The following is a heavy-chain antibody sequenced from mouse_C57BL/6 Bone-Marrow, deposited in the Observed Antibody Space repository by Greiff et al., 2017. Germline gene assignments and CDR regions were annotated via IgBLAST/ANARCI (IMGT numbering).Heavy chain of an antibody. V-gene: IGHV1-15*01. D-gene: IGHD2-4*01. CDR1: GYTFTDYE. CDR2: IDPETGGT. J-gene: IGHJ1*03. CDR3: TRCDYDGYFDV. Sequence: QVQLQQSGAELVRPGASVTLSCKASGYTFTDYEMHWVKQTPVHGLEWIGAIDPETGGTAYNQKFKGKAILTADKSSSTAYMELRSLTSEDSAVYYCTRCDYDGYFDVWGRGTTVSVSS.